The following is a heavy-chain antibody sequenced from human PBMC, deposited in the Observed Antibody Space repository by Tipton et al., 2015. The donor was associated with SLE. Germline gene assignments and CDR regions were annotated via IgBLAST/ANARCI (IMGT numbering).Heavy chain of an antibody. V-gene: IGHV1-18*01. D-gene: IGHD2-21*01. CDR1: GYTFTDYG. J-gene: IGHJ2*01. Sequence: QLVQSGAEVKKPGASVKVSCKASGYTFTDYGVNWVRQAPGQGLEWMGWISPYNGNTKYAQKLQGRVTMTTDTATSTAYMELRSLRSDDTAIYYCARGGGVVIISIDSWYFDLWGRGTLVTVSS. CDR2: ISPYNGNT. CDR3: ARGGGVVIISIDSWYFDL.